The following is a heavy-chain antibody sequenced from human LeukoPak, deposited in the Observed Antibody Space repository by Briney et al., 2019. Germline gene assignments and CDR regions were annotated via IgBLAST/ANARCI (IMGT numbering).Heavy chain of an antibody. CDR1: GFTFSSYG. J-gene: IGHJ4*02. CDR2: ISYDGSNK. V-gene: IGHV3-30*03. D-gene: IGHD3-16*01. Sequence: GGSLRLSCAASGFTFSSYGMHWVRQAPGKGLEWVAVISYDGSNKYYADSVKGRFTISRDSSKNTLYLQMNSLRAEDTAVYYCLRDRGGWGGYWGQGTLVTVSS. CDR3: LRDRGGWGGY.